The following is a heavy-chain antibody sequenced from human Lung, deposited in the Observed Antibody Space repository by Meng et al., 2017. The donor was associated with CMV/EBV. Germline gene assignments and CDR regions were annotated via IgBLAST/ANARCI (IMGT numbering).Heavy chain of an antibody. J-gene: IGHJ4*02. CDR2: ISGSGGST. Sequence: GGSLRLSCAASGLTFSSYAMSWVRQAPGKGLEWVSAISGSGGSTYYADSVKGRFTISRDNSKNTLYLQMNSLRAEDTAVYYCAKDRPMYYDFWSGLAYWGQGTLVTVSS. V-gene: IGHV3-23*01. D-gene: IGHD3-3*01. CDR1: GLTFSSYA. CDR3: AKDRPMYYDFWSGLAY.